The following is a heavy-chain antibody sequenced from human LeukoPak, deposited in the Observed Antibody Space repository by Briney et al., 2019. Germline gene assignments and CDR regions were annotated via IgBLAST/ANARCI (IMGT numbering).Heavy chain of an antibody. Sequence: SQTLSLTCTVSGGSISSGGYYWSWIRQHPGKGLEWIAYVHHSGVTYPNPSLQSRITIPVETSKNQFSLKLSSVTAADTAVYYCARLNPSSALSYYLDSWGRGTLVTVSS. CDR3: ARLNPSSALSYYLDS. V-gene: IGHV4-31*03. J-gene: IGHJ4*02. CDR2: VHHSGVT. CDR1: GGSISSGGYY.